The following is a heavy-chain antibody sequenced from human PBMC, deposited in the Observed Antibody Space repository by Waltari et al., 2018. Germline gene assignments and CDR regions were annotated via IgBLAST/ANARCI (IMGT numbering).Heavy chain of an antibody. V-gene: IGHV3-21*01. Sequence: EPHLVESGGGLVKPGGSLRLSCEASGFMFSAYSMNWVRQAPGKGLELVSSISASPSYIYYAASVEGRFTISRDNARNSLFLQMNSLRAEDTAVYYCAKDNFGMDVWGQGTTVTVS. CDR3: AKDNFGMDV. CDR2: ISASPSYI. D-gene: IGHD3-16*01. CDR1: GFMFSAYS. J-gene: IGHJ6*02.